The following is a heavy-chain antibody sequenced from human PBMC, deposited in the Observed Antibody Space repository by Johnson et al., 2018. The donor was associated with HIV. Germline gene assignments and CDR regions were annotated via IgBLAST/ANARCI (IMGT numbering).Heavy chain of an antibody. D-gene: IGHD6-19*01. J-gene: IGHJ3*02. CDR3: AKDCSSGWWRITKSDAFDI. Sequence: QVQLVESGGGVVQPGGSLRLSCAASGLTLSRCDMHWVRQAPGKGLEWVAFIRYDGSNKYYEDSVKGRFTISRDNSKNTLYLQMNSLRAEDTAVYYCAKDCSSGWWRITKSDAFDIWGQGTMVTVSS. V-gene: IGHV3-30*02. CDR1: GLTLSRCD. CDR2: IRYDGSNK.